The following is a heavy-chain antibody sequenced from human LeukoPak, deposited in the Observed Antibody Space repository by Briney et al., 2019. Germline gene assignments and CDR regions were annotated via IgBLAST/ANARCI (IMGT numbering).Heavy chain of an antibody. CDR3: ARGRSRGSSWYGFVGTYGGAFDI. J-gene: IGHJ3*02. D-gene: IGHD6-13*01. CDR2: IYHSGST. Sequence: SETLSLTCTVSGGSISSGYYWGWIRQPPGKGLEWIGSIYHSGSTYYNPSLKSRVTMSVDTSKNQFSLKLSSVTAADTAVYYCARGRSRGSSWYGFVGTYGGAFDIWGQGTMVTVSS. V-gene: IGHV4-38-2*02. CDR1: GGSISSGYY.